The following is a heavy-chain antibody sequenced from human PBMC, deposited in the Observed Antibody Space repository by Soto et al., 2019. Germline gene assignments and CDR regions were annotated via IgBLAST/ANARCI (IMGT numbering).Heavy chain of an antibody. CDR1: GYTFTGYY. Sequence: VSVKVSCKSSGYTFTGYYMHWVRQAPGKGLEWMGWINPNSGGTNYAQKFQGWVTMTRDTSISTAYMELSRLRSDDTAVYYCARDNGPRYCSSTSCYVWPYFDYWGQGTLVTVS. CDR3: ARDNGPRYCSSTSCYVWPYFDY. J-gene: IGHJ4*02. CDR2: INPNSGGT. D-gene: IGHD2-2*01. V-gene: IGHV1-2*04.